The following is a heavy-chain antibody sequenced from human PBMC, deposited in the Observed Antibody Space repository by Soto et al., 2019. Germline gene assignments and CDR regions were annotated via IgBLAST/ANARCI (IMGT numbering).Heavy chain of an antibody. V-gene: IGHV4-34*09. D-gene: IGHD3-22*01. CDR2: TYYSGST. J-gene: IGHJ3*02. Sequence: SETLSLTCAVYGGSFSGYYWSWIRQPPGKXLEWIGYTYYSGSTYYNPSLKSRVTISVDTSKNQFSLKLSSVTAADTAVYYCARGVYYYDSSGYYLDAFDIWGQGTMVTVSS. CDR1: GGSFSGYY. CDR3: ARGVYYYDSSGYYLDAFDI.